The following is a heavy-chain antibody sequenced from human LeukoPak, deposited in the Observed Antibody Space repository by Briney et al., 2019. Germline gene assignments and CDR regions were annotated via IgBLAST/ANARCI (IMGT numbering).Heavy chain of an antibody. CDR3: VKERSPFDAFDI. CDR1: GFTFSTYG. Sequence: GRSLRLSCAASGFTFSTYGMHWVRQAPGKRLEWVAVIWSDGNNRFYADSVKGRFTFSRDNSKNTLSLQMNSLRAEDTAVYYCVKERSPFDAFDIWGQGTMVTVSS. CDR2: IWSDGNNR. V-gene: IGHV3-33*06. J-gene: IGHJ3*02.